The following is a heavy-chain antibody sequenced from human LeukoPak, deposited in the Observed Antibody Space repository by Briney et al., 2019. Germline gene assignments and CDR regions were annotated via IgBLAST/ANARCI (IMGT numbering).Heavy chain of an antibody. Sequence: PGGSLRLSCAASGFTFSSYGMNWVRQAPGKGLEWVSSISSSSSYIYYADSVKGRFTISRDNSKNTLYLQMNSLRAEDTAVYYCAKDFQQLGYFDYWGQGTLVTVSS. CDR1: GFTFSSYG. J-gene: IGHJ4*02. CDR3: AKDFQQLGYFDY. D-gene: IGHD6-6*01. CDR2: ISSSSSYI. V-gene: IGHV3-21*04.